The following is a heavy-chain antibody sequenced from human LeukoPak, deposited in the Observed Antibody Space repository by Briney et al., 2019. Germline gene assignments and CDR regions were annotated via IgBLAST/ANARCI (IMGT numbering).Heavy chain of an antibody. V-gene: IGHV3-23*01. CDR2: ISGSGGST. CDR3: ARHSTGYYGWFDP. CDR1: EFTFSTYN. J-gene: IGHJ5*02. Sequence: GGSLRLSCAASEFTFSTYNMNWVRQAPGKGLEWVSAISGSGGSTYYADSVKGRFTISRDNSKNSLYLQMNSLRPEDAALYYCARHSTGYYGWFDPWGQGTLVTVSS. D-gene: IGHD3-22*01.